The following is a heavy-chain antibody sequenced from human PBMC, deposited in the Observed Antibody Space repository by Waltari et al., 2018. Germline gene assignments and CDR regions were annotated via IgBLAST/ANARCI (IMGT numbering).Heavy chain of an antibody. CDR1: GGSISSYY. CDR2: IFYSGST. CDR3: ARVSGAVAAELYWYFDL. Sequence: QVQLQESGPGLVKPSETLSLTCTVSGGSISSYYWSWIRQPPGKGLEWIGYIFYSGSTNYNPSLKSRVTISVDTSKNQFSLKLSSVTAADTAVYYCARVSGAVAAELYWYFDLWGRGTLVTVSS. J-gene: IGHJ2*01. D-gene: IGHD6-19*01. V-gene: IGHV4-59*01.